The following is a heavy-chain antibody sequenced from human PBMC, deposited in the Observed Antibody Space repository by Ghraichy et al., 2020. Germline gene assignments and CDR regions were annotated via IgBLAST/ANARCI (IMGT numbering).Heavy chain of an antibody. Sequence: SETLSLTCTVSGGSISSSYYYWGWIRQPPGKGLEWIGSIYFSGSTYYNPSLKSRVTISVDTSKNQFSLKVSSVTAADTAVYYCGRPEKQWLGVFDYWGQGILVTVSS. CDR3: GRPEKQWLGVFDY. J-gene: IGHJ4*02. D-gene: IGHD6-19*01. CDR2: IYFSGST. CDR1: GGSISSSYYY. V-gene: IGHV4-39*01.